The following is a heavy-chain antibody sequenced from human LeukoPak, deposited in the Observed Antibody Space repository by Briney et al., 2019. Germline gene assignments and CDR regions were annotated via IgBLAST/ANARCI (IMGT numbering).Heavy chain of an antibody. CDR3: AGDMVRGVILRRVLEY. CDR1: GYTFTTYG. J-gene: IGHJ4*02. D-gene: IGHD3-10*01. V-gene: IGHV1-2*02. Sequence: ASVKVSCKASGYTFTTYGLSWVRQAPGQGLEWMGWINPNSGGTNYAQKFQGRVTMTRDTSINTAYMELSGLRSDDTAVYYCAGDMVRGVILRRVLEYWGQGTLVTVSS. CDR2: INPNSGGT.